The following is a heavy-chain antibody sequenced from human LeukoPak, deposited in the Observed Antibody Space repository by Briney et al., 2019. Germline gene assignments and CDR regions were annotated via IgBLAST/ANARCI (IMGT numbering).Heavy chain of an antibody. J-gene: IGHJ4*02. CDR2: ISGSGGST. V-gene: IGHV3-23*01. CDR1: GFTLSSYA. D-gene: IGHD3-10*01. CDR3: AKDSRVGGYYFDY. Sequence: PGASLRLSCAASGFTLSSYAMSWVRQAPGKGLEWVSAISGSGGSTYYADSVKGRFTISRDNSKNTLCLQMNSLRAEDTAVYYCAKDSRVGGYYFDYWGQGTLVTVSS.